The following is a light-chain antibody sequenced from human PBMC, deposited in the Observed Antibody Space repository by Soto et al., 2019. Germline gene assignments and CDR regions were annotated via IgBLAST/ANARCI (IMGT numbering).Light chain of an antibody. Sequence: EIGLTQSPGPLSLSPGERATLSCRASQSVSSSYLAWYQQKPGQAPRLLIYRTSNRATGIPDRFSGSGSGTDFTLTITTLEPDDVAVYWCQQYDSSPRSFGKGTKVEIK. CDR1: QSVSSSY. J-gene: IGKJ1*01. V-gene: IGKV3-20*01. CDR2: RTS. CDR3: QQYDSSPRS.